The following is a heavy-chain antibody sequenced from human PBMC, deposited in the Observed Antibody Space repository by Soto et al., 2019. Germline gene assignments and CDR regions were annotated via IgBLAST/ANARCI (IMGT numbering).Heavy chain of an antibody. D-gene: IGHD2-21*02. CDR1: GASISTTNYY. V-gene: IGHV4-39*02. CDR2: IYYGGTT. CDR3: APFVVPASPHTGFDF. Sequence: PSETLSLTCTVSGASISTTNYYWGWVRQPPGKGLDWIGNIYYGGTTYYNPSLKSRVTISVDTSIGHFPLKVNSVSAADTADYYCAPFVVPASPHTGFDFWGPGTLLTVS. J-gene: IGHJ4*02.